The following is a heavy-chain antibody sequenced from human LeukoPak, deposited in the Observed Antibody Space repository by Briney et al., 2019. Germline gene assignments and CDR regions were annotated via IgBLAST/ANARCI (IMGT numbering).Heavy chain of an antibody. Sequence: GRSLRLSCAASGFTFSSYAMHWVRQAPGKGLEWVAVISYDGSNKYYADSVKGRFTISRDNSKNTLYLQMNSLRAEDTAVYYCARDPFAGYDSSGPPGYWGQGTLVTVSS. J-gene: IGHJ4*02. CDR2: ISYDGSNK. D-gene: IGHD3-22*01. V-gene: IGHV3-30-3*01. CDR3: ARDPFAGYDSSGPPGY. CDR1: GFTFSSYA.